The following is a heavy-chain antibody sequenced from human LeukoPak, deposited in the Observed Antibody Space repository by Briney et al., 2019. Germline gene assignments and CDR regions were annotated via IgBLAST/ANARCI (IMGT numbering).Heavy chain of an antibody. CDR3: ARDYIAYNPLDY. V-gene: IGHV3-21*01. Sequence: GGSLRLSCAASGFTFSSYDMNWVRQAPGKGLEWVSSISSRSTSIYYADSVKGRFTISRDNAKNSLYLQMNSLRAEDTAVYWCARDYIAYNPLDYWGQGTLVTVSS. D-gene: IGHD2-15*01. CDR1: GFTFSSYD. CDR2: ISSRSTSI. J-gene: IGHJ4*02.